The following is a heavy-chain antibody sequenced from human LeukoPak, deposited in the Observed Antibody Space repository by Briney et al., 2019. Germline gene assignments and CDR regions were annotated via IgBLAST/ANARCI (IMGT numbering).Heavy chain of an antibody. V-gene: IGHV3-33*01. J-gene: IGHJ3*02. D-gene: IGHD3-22*01. CDR2: IWYGGSNR. CDR3: ARDRDSSAFSWAFDI. CDR1: GFTFSSYG. Sequence: GGSLRLFCAASGFTFSSYGMHWVRQAPGKGLEWVAVIWYGGSNRYYADSVKGRFTISRDNSKNTLYLQMNSLRAEDTAVYYCARDRDSSAFSWAFDIWGQGTMVTVSS.